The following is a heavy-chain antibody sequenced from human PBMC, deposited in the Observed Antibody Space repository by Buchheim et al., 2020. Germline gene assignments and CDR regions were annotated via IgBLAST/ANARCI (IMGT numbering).Heavy chain of an antibody. D-gene: IGHD3-22*01. J-gene: IGHJ4*02. CDR1: GGSISSGDYS. Sequence: QVQLQESGPGLVKPSQTLSLTCTVSGGSISSGDYSWSWIRQHPGKGLEWIGSIYYSGSTYYNPSLKSRLTISVDMSKNQFSLNVNSVTAADTAVYYCARTNEDYYDSSGYPYFDYWGQGTL. CDR3: ARTNEDYYDSSGYPYFDY. V-gene: IGHV4-31*03. CDR2: IYYSGST.